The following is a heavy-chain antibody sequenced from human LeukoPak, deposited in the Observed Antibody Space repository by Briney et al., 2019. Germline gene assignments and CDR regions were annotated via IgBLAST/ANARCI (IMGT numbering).Heavy chain of an antibody. CDR1: GGSISSSSYY. D-gene: IGHD3-22*01. Sequence: SETLSLTCTVSGGSISSSSYYWGWIRQPPGKGLEWIGSIYYSGSTYYNPSLTSRVTISVDPSKNQFPLRLRSATATDTAVYYCARLHADYYDSSGPRDAFDIWGQGTMVTVSS. CDR2: IYYSGST. J-gene: IGHJ3*02. CDR3: ARLHADYYDSSGPRDAFDI. V-gene: IGHV4-39*01.